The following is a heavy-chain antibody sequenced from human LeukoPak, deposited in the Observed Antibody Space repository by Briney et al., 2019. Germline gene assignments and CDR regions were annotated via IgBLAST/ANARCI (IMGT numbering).Heavy chain of an antibody. CDR3: AKDPNGDYIGTFDI. J-gene: IGHJ3*02. CDR1: GFTFSSYA. CDR2: ISGSGGST. V-gene: IGHV3-23*01. Sequence: GGSLRLSCAASGFTFSSYAMSWVRQAPGKGLEWVSVISGSGGSTDYADSVKGRFAISRDNSKNTLYLQMNSLRADDTAVYFCAKDPNGDYIGTFDIWGQGTMVTVSS. D-gene: IGHD4-17*01.